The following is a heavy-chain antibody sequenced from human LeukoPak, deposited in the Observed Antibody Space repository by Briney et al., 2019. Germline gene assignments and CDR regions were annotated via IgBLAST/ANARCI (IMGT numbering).Heavy chain of an antibody. CDR3: AADSSGYYYFDY. CDR1: GGSFSGYY. Sequence: PSETLSLTCAVYGGSFSGYYWSWIRQPPGKGLEWIGYIYYSGSTNYNPSLKSRVTISVDTSKNQFSLKLSSVTAADTAVYYCAADSSGYYYFDYWGQGTLVTVSS. CDR2: IYYSGST. V-gene: IGHV4-59*12. D-gene: IGHD3-22*01. J-gene: IGHJ4*02.